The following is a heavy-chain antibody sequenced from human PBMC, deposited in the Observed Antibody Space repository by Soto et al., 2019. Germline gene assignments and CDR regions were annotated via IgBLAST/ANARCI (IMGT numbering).Heavy chain of an antibody. CDR1: VITFRSRA. Sequence: EEQLLESGGELVQPGGSLRLSCVASVITFRSRAISWVCQAQGEGLEWVSTTTDTDGDKKSADSVRGRFTSSRDNSKNRLSLQRSSLRAEDSAVYFCARGSRYSYPGSRSFDLWGRGTRVTVSS. V-gene: IGHV3-23*01. J-gene: IGHJ4*02. CDR3: ARGSRYSYPGSRSFDL. D-gene: IGHD3-10*01. CDR2: TTDTDGDK.